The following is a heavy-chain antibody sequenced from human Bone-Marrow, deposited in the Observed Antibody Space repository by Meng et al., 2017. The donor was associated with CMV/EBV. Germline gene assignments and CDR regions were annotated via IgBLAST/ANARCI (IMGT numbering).Heavy chain of an antibody. CDR1: GFTFSSYW. CDR2: INSDGSST. J-gene: IGHJ5*02. D-gene: IGHD2-2*01. V-gene: IGHV3-74*01. CDR3: ARDLYQLLQSGWFDP. Sequence: ESLKISCAASGFTFSSYWMHWVRQAPGKGLVWVSRINSDGSSTSYADSVKGRFTISRDNAKNTLYLQMNSLRAEDTAVYYCARDLYQLLQSGWFDPWGQGTLVTVSS.